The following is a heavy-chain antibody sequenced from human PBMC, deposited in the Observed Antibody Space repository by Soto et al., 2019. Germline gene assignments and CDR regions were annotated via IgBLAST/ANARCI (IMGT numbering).Heavy chain of an antibody. CDR1: GGSISGSSYY. CDR2: IYYSGST. CDR3: ASGAASSPVKNWFDP. Sequence: SETLSLTCTVSGGSISGSSYYWGWIRQPPGKGLEWIGSIYYSGSTYYNPSLKSRVTISVDTSKNQFSLKLSSVTAADTAVYNCASGAASSPVKNWFDPWGQGTLVTVSS. J-gene: IGHJ5*02. D-gene: IGHD6-6*01. V-gene: IGHV4-39*01.